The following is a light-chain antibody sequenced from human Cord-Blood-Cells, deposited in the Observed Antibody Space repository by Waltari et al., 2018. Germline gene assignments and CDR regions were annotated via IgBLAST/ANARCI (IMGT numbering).Light chain of an antibody. CDR3: QQYNSYYT. CDR1: QSISSW. Sequence: DIQMTQSPSTLSASVGDRVTITCRASQSISSWLAWYQQKPGKAPKLLNYKASSLESGVPRRFSSSGSGEESTLIISILQPDDLATYYCQQYNSYYTFGQGTKVEIK. CDR2: KAS. V-gene: IGKV1-5*03. J-gene: IGKJ2*01.